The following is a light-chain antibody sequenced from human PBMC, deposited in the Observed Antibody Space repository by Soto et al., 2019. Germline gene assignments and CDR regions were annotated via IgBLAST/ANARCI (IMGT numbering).Light chain of an antibody. Sequence: EIVVTQSPATLSVSPGERATLSCRASQSVSSNLAWYQQKPGQAPRLLIYDASNRATGIPARFSGSGSGTDFTLTISSLEPEDFAVYYCQQFSSYPLTFGGGTKVDIK. CDR1: QSVSSN. V-gene: IGKV3D-11*03. CDR2: DAS. J-gene: IGKJ4*01. CDR3: QQFSSYPLT.